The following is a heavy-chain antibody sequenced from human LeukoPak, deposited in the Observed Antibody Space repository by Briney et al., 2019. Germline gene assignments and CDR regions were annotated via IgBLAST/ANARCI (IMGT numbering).Heavy chain of an antibody. Sequence: PGGSLRLSCVASGFTDSDYYMSWVRQAPGKGLEWVSLLYTDDTTIYADSVEGRFTISRDDSKNTIYLHMTTLRGEDTAVYYCARGGAFYWNPRYWGQGTLVTVSS. CDR1: GFTDSDYY. CDR3: ARGGAFYWNPRY. CDR2: LYTDDTT. V-gene: IGHV3-53*01. D-gene: IGHD1-1*01. J-gene: IGHJ4*02.